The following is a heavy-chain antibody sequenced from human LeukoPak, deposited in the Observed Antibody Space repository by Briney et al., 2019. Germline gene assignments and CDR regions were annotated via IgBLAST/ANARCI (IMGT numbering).Heavy chain of an antibody. CDR2: ISSSSSTI. Sequence: PGGSLRLSCAASGFTFSSYNMNWVRQAPGKGLEWVSYISSSSSTIYYADSVKGRITISRDNVKNSLNLHMTSLRAEDTAVYYCAREDSSSWYGWGGYYYYMDVWGKGTTVTVSS. CDR3: AREDSSSWYGWGGYYYYMDV. D-gene: IGHD6-13*01. J-gene: IGHJ6*03. V-gene: IGHV3-48*01. CDR1: GFTFSSYN.